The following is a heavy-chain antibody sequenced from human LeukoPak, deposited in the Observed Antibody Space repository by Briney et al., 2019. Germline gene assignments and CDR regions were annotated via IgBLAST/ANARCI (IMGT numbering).Heavy chain of an antibody. J-gene: IGHJ4*02. V-gene: IGHV3-48*01. CDR1: GFTFSTYS. CDR2: ISSSDSRI. D-gene: IGHD3-16*01. Sequence: GGSLRLSCAASGFTFSTYSMNWVRQAPGKGLEWVSYISSSDSRIYYADSVKGRFTISRDNAKNSLYLQMNSPRVEDTAVYYCARGEESLGGYVDYWGQGTLVTVSS. CDR3: ARGEESLGGYVDY.